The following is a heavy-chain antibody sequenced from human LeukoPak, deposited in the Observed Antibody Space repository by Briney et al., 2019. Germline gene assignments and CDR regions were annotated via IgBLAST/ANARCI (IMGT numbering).Heavy chain of an antibody. CDR2: INPDSGGT. V-gene: IGHV1-2*02. Sequence: ASVKVSCKAPGYTFTGYYMHWVRQAPGQGLEWVGWINPDSGGTNYAQKFQGRVTMTEDTSTDTAYMELSSLRSEDTAVYYCATVVSSSSIVVVITTWGAFDIWGQGTMVTVSS. J-gene: IGHJ3*02. CDR1: GYTFTGYY. D-gene: IGHD3-22*01. CDR3: ATVVSSSSIVVVITTWGAFDI.